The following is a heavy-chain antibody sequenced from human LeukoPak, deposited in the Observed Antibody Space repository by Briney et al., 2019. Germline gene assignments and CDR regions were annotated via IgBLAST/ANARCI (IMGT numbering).Heavy chain of an antibody. Sequence: SQTLSLTCTVSGGSISSGSYYWSWIRQPAGKGLEWIGRIYTSGSTNYNPSLKSRVTISVDTSKNQFSLKLSSVTAADTAVYYCARADYYDSSGYYPELDYWGQGTLVTVSS. D-gene: IGHD3-22*01. J-gene: IGHJ4*02. CDR1: GGSISSGSYY. V-gene: IGHV4-61*02. CDR3: ARADYYDSSGYYPELDY. CDR2: IYTSGST.